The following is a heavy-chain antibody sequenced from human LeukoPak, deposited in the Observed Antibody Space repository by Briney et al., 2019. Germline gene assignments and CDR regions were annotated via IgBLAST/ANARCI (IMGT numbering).Heavy chain of an antibody. Sequence: TGGSLRLSCAASGFTFSSYAMSWVRQAPGKGLEWVSAISGSGGSTYYADSVKGRFTISRDNAKSTLYLQMDSLRAEDTALFYCVRGIGAPGSFGFWGPGTAVAVSS. J-gene: IGHJ3*01. CDR1: GFTFSSYA. CDR2: ISGSGGST. D-gene: IGHD6-13*01. V-gene: IGHV3-23*01. CDR3: VRGIGAPGSFGF.